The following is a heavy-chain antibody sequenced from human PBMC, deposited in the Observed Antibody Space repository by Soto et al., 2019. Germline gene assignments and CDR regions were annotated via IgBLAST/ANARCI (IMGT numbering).Heavy chain of an antibody. CDR1: GLTVRGKKY. Sequence: DVQLVASGGGLIQPGGSLRLSCAALGLTVRGKKYITWVRQAPGKGLEWVSALYDVDGTYYADSAKGRFTISRDNSNNIIYLHMNLLGPNNTAVYYCASWLEREQAYDIWGLGTMVTGSS. D-gene: IGHD1-1*01. CDR2: LYDVDGT. J-gene: IGHJ3*02. CDR3: ASWLEREQAYDI. V-gene: IGHV3-53*01.